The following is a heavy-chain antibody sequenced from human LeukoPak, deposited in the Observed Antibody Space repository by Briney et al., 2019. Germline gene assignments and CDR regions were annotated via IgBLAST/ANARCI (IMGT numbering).Heavy chain of an antibody. Sequence: GASVKVSCKSSGGTFSSYAISWVRQATGQGLEWMGWMNPNNGNTGNVQKFQGRVAMTEDTSTDTAYMELGKLRSEDTAVYYCATDQSLELRRGQYFQHWGQGTLVTVSS. D-gene: IGHD1-7*01. CDR2: MNPNNGNT. V-gene: IGHV1-8*02. J-gene: IGHJ1*01. CDR3: ATDQSLELRRGQYFQH. CDR1: GGTFSSYA.